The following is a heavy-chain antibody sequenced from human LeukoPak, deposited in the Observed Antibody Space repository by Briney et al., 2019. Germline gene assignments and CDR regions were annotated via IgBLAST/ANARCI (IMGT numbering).Heavy chain of an antibody. CDR3: ACHRDYYGSGSYLAFDI. J-gene: IGHJ3*02. V-gene: IGHV1-2*02. D-gene: IGHD3-10*01. CDR2: INPNSGGT. CDR1: GYTFTGYY. Sequence: GAPVKVSCKASGYTFTGYYMHWVRQAPGQGLEWMGWINPNSGGTNYAQKFQGRVTMTRDTSISTAYMELSRLRSDDTAVYYCACHRDYYGSGSYLAFDIWGQGTMVTVSS.